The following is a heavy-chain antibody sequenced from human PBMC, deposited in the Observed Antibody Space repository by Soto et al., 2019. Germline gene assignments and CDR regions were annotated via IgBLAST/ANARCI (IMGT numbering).Heavy chain of an antibody. V-gene: IGHV3-NL1*01. J-gene: IGHJ4*02. CDR3: ARTFSDGLPSDY. CDR1: GFTFSSYG. CDR2: ITGSGDDT. Sequence: GGSLRLSCAASGFTFSSYGMHWVRQAPGKGLEWISAITGSGDDTYHADSVKGRFTISRDNSKNTLYLQMNSLRDEDTAVYYCARTFSDGLPSDYWGQGTLVTVS. D-gene: IGHD1-7*01.